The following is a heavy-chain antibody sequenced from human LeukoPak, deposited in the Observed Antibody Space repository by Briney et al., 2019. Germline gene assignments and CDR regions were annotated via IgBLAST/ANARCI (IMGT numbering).Heavy chain of an antibody. CDR3: ARGRGYDILTGYQTPKFDY. D-gene: IGHD3-9*01. CDR2: INHTGRT. V-gene: IGHV4-34*01. Sequence: PSETLSLTCGVSGGALSGYSWTWIRQPPGKGLEWIGEINHTGRTNYNPSLKSRVTMSVDTSKNQFSLKLSSVTAADTAVYYCARGRGYDILTGYQTPKFDYWGQGTLVTVSS. CDR1: GGALSGYS. J-gene: IGHJ4*02.